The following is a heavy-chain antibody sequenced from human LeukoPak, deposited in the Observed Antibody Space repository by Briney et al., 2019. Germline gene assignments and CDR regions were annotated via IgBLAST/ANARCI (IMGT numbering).Heavy chain of an antibody. Sequence: ASVKVSCKASGYTFTSYGISWVRQAPGQGLEWMGWISACNGNTNYAQKLQGRVTMTTDTSTSTAYMELRSLRSDDTAVYYCARDTPYCTNGVCYILDDYWGQGTLVTVSS. CDR2: ISACNGNT. CDR3: ARDTPYCTNGVCYILDDY. CDR1: GYTFTSYG. D-gene: IGHD2-8*01. J-gene: IGHJ4*02. V-gene: IGHV1-18*01.